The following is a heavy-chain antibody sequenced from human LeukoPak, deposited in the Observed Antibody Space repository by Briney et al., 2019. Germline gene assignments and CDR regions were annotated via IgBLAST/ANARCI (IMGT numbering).Heavy chain of an antibody. Sequence: KPSETLSFTCTVSGVSISSGSYFWGWVRQPPGKGLEWIGSRYYSGSTDYNPSLKSRVTISADTSKNQFSLKLTSVTAADTAVYYCARQYDYGGQGTLVTVSS. CDR2: RYYSGST. V-gene: IGHV4-39*01. CDR1: GVSISSGSYF. J-gene: IGHJ4*02. CDR3: ARQYDY.